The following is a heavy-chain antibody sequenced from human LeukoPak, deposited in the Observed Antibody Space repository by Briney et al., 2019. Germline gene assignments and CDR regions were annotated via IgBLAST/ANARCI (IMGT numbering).Heavy chain of an antibody. CDR1: GYTFTSYG. Sequence: ASVKVSCKASGYTFTSYGISWVRQAPGQGLEWMGWISAYNGNTNYAQKLQGRVTMTTDTSTSTAYMELRSLRSDDTAVYYCARVRRWGYGSGSYLEVGLYNWFDPWGQGTLVTVSS. J-gene: IGHJ5*02. CDR2: ISAYNGNT. CDR3: ARVRRWGYGSGSYLEVGLYNWFDP. D-gene: IGHD3-10*01. V-gene: IGHV1-18*01.